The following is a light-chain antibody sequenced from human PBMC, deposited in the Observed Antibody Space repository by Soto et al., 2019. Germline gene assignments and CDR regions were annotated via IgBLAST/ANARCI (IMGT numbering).Light chain of an antibody. CDR2: KAS. J-gene: IGKJ4*01. Sequence: DIPMTQSPSTLSASVGDRVTITCRASQSISSWLAWYQQKPGKAPKLLIYKASTLESGVPSRFSGSGSGTEFTLTISSLQPDDFATYYCQQYNNYPVTFGGGTKVEIK. CDR3: QQYNNYPVT. V-gene: IGKV1-5*03. CDR1: QSISSW.